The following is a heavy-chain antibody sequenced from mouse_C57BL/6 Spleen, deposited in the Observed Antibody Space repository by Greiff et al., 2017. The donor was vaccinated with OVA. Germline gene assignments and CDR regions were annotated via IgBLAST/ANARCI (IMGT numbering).Heavy chain of an antibody. V-gene: IGHV1-22*01. J-gene: IGHJ2*01. Sequence: EVQLQESGPELVKPGASVKMSCKASGYTFTDYNMHWVKQSHGKSLEWIGYINPNNGGTSYNQKFKGKATLTVNKSSSTAYMELRSLTSEDSAVYYCAREDYYGSSYYFDYWGQGTTLTVSS. CDR3: AREDYYGSSYYFDY. D-gene: IGHD1-1*01. CDR2: INPNNGGT. CDR1: GYTFTDYN.